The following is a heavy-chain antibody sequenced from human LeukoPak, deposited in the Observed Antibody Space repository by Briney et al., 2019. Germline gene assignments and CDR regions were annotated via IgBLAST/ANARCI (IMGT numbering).Heavy chain of an antibody. CDR1: GFTFSNYW. Sequence: GGSLRLSCAASGFTFSNYWMNWVRQAPGKGLEWVAKIKQDGSEKYYVDSVKGRFTISRDNAKNSLYLQMSSLRAEDTAVYYCGMAMDVWGRGTTVTVSS. CDR2: IKQDGSEK. CDR3: GMAMDV. J-gene: IGHJ6*02. V-gene: IGHV3-7*03. D-gene: IGHD5-24*01.